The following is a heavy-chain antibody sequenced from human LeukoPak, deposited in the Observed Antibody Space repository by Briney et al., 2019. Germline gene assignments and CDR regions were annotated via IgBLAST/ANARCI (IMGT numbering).Heavy chain of an antibody. CDR3: ARGFDSRFFDY. CDR2: ISSSSSYI. D-gene: IGHD3-22*01. CDR1: GFTFSKYS. Sequence: GGSLRLSCAASGFTFSKYSMNWVRQAPGKGLEWVSSISSSSSYIYYADSVKGRFTISRDNAKNSLYLQMNSLRAEDTAVYYCARGFDSRFFDYWGQGTLVTVSS. J-gene: IGHJ4*02. V-gene: IGHV3-21*01.